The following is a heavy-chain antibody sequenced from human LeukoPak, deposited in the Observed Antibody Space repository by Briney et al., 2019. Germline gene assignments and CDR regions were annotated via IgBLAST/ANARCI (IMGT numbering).Heavy chain of an antibody. J-gene: IGHJ4*02. Sequence: ASVKVSCKASGGTFSSYAISWVRQAPGQGLEWMGGIIPIFGTASYAQKFQGRVTITTDETTSTAYMELSSLRSEDTAVYYCASPWGFGETGWGQGTLVTVSS. D-gene: IGHD3-10*01. CDR2: IIPIFGTA. V-gene: IGHV1-69*05. CDR3: ASPWGFGETG. CDR1: GGTFSSYA.